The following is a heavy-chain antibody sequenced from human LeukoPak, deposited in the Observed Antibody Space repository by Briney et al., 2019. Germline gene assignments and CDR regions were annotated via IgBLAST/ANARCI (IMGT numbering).Heavy chain of an antibody. Sequence: SETLSLTCTVSGGSISSSNYYWGWIRQPPGKGVEWIGTFYYSGTTYYNPSLESRVTISEDTSKNPFSLTLRSVTAADTAVYYCARQISDYYYYYMDVWGKGTTVTVSS. CDR2: FYYSGTT. J-gene: IGHJ6*03. V-gene: IGHV4-39*01. D-gene: IGHD3-10*01. CDR3: ARQISDYYYYYMDV. CDR1: GGSISSSNYY.